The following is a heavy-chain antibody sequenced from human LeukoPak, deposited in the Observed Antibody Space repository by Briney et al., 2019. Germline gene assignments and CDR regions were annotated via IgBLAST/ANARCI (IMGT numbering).Heavy chain of an antibody. J-gene: IGHJ3*02. CDR3: AGRVKGSISLVDPYAFDI. CDR1: GFTFSSYA. Sequence: PGGSLRLSCAASGFTFSSYAMSWVRQAPGKVLEWVSAISGSGGSTYYADSVKGRFTISRDNSKNTLYLQMNSLRAEDTAVYYCAGRVKGSISLVDPYAFDIWGQGTMVTVSS. CDR2: ISGSGGST. D-gene: IGHD3-10*01. V-gene: IGHV3-23*01.